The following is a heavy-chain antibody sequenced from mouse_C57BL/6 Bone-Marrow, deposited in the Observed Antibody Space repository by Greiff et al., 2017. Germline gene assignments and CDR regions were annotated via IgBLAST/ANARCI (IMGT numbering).Heavy chain of an antibody. V-gene: IGHV1-26*01. CDR2: INPNNGGT. CDR3: ARSEDSYHYWYFDV. Sequence: VQLQQSGPELVKPGASVKLSCKASGYTFTDYYMNWVKQSHGKSLEWVGDINPNNGGTCYNQKFKGKATLTVDKSYSTAYMELRSLISEDSAVDTCARSEDSYHYWYFDVWGTGTTVTVSS. D-gene: IGHD2-12*01. CDR1: GYTFTDYY. J-gene: IGHJ1*03.